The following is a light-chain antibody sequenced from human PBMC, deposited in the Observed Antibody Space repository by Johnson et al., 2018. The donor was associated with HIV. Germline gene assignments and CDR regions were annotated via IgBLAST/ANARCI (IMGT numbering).Light chain of an antibody. J-gene: IGLJ1*01. Sequence: QSVLTQPPSVSAAPGQKVTISCSGSNSNIGNNYVSWYQQLPGTAPKLLIYDSYKRPSGIPDRFSGSKSGTSATLGITGLQTGDEADYYCGTWDSSLSANVFGTGTKVTVL. V-gene: IGLV1-51*01. CDR2: DSY. CDR1: NSNIGNNY. CDR3: GTWDSSLSANV.